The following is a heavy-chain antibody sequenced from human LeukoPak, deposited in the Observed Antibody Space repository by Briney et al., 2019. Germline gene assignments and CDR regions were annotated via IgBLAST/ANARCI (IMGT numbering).Heavy chain of an antibody. CDR3: ARGLMVRGVIITVDYYYYMDV. Sequence: ASVKVSCKASGYTFTSYDINWVRQAPGQGLEGMGWMNPNSGNTGYAQKFQGRVTITRNTSISTAYMELSSLRSEDTAVYYCARGLMVRGVIITVDYYYYMDVWGKGTTVTVSS. J-gene: IGHJ6*03. V-gene: IGHV1-8*03. CDR2: MNPNSGNT. D-gene: IGHD3-10*01. CDR1: GYTFTSYD.